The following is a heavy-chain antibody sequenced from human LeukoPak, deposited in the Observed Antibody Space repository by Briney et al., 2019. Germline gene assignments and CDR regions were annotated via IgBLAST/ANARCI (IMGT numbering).Heavy chain of an antibody. CDR3: ARGLREFGELLYILDY. V-gene: IGHV3-30*04. D-gene: IGHD3-10*01. Sequence: GGSLRLSCAASGFTFSSYAMHWVRQAPGKGLEWVAVISYDGSNKYYADSVKGRFTISRDNSKNTLYLQMNSLRAEDTAVYYCARGLREFGELLYILDYWGQGTLVTVSS. CDR1: GFTFSSYA. CDR2: ISYDGSNK. J-gene: IGHJ4*02.